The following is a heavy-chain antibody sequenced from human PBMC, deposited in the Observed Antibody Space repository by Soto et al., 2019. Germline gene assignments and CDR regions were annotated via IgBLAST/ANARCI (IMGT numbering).Heavy chain of an antibody. D-gene: IGHD4-4*01. CDR3: ARQISNFRYYYYAMDV. CDR2: NYAGGCDT. CDR1: CYSFTDYW. Sequence: PAASLKISCNGSCYSFTDYWICWRHHLPGKGLELMGINYAGGCDTRYSPSFQGHVTIRVDTTTSTAYPQSNTLTASDTAVYYCARQISNFRYYYYAMDVWGQGTTVTSP. V-gene: IGHV5-51*07. J-gene: IGHJ6*02.